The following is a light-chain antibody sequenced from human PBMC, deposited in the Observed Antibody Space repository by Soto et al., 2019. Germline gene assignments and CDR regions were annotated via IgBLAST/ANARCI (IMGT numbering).Light chain of an antibody. CDR3: QQSYNTPPYT. V-gene: IGKV1-39*01. CDR1: ESISIY. CDR2: AAS. Sequence: DIQMTQSPSSLSASVGDRVTITCRASESISIYLNWYHQKPGKAPKLLIYAASTLESGVPARFSGSGSGTDFTLTISSLQPEDFATYYCQQSYNTPPYTFGQGTKLEIK. J-gene: IGKJ2*01.